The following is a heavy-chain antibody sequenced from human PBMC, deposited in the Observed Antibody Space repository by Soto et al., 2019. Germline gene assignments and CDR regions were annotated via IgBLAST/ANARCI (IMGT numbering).Heavy chain of an antibody. V-gene: IGHV1-18*04. CDR1: GYTFTSYG. CDR3: ARILGYCSSTSCTVGYYYYYGMDV. CDR2: ISAYNGNT. J-gene: IGHJ6*02. Sequence: GASVKVSCKASGYTFTSYGISWVRQAPGQGLEWMGWISAYNGNTNYAQKLQGRVTMTTDTSTSTAYMELRSLRSDDTAVYYCARILGYCSSTSCTVGYYYYYGMDVWGQGTTVTVS. D-gene: IGHD2-2*01.